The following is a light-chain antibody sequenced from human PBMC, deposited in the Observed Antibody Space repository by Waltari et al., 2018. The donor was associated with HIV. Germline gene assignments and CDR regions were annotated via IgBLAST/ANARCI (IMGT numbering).Light chain of an antibody. CDR1: QSVRSSY. J-gene: IGKJ2*01. CDR3: QQYGSSP. CDR2: GAS. Sequence: EIVLTQYPGTLSLSPGERATLSCRASQSVRSSYLAWYHQKPGQAPRLLIYGASSRATGIPDRFSGSGSGTDFTLTISRLEPEDFAVYYCQQYGSSPFGQGTKLEIK. V-gene: IGKV3-20*01.